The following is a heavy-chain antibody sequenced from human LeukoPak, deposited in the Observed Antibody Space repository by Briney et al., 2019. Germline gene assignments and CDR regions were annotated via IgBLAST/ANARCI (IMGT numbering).Heavy chain of an antibody. CDR1: GFTFSDYY. D-gene: IGHD3-3*01. CDR3: ARDSVDFWSVDY. J-gene: IGHJ4*02. V-gene: IGHV3-11*01. CDR2: ISSSGSTI. Sequence: GGSLRLSCAASGFTFSDYYMSWIRQAPGKGLEWVSYISSSGSTIYYADSVKGRFTISRDNAKDSLYLQMNSLRAEDTAVYYCARDSVDFWSVDYWGQGTLVTVSS.